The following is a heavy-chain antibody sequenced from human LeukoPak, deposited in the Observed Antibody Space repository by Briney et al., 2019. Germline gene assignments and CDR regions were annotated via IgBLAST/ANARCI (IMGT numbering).Heavy chain of an antibody. Sequence: GGSLRLSCAASGFTFDSYWMTWVRQAPEKGLEWVANIKHDGSEKYYVDSVKGRFTISRDNAKNSPYLQMNSLRVEDTAVYYCASDGERDLPLHYWGQGTLVTVSS. J-gene: IGHJ4*02. V-gene: IGHV3-7*01. CDR3: ASDGERDLPLHY. CDR1: GFTFDSYW. D-gene: IGHD3-10*01. CDR2: IKHDGSEK.